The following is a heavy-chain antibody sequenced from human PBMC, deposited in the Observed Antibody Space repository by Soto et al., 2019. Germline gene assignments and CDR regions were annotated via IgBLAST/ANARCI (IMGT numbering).Heavy chain of an antibody. CDR2: IYYSGST. V-gene: IGHV4-59*01. CDR3: ARVNPYYDILPGYYPVPYYYYGMDV. D-gene: IGHD3-9*01. CDR1: GGSISSYY. J-gene: IGHJ6*02. Sequence: PSETLSLTCTVSGGSISSYYWSWIRQHPGKGLGWIGYIYYSGSTNYNPSLKSRVTISVDTSKNQFSLKLSSVTAADTAVYYCARVNPYYDILPGYYPVPYYYYGMDVWGQGTTVTVSS.